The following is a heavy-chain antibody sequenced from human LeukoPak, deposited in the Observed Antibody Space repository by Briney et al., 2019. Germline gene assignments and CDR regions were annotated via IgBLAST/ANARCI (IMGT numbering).Heavy chain of an antibody. D-gene: IGHD6-6*01. CDR1: GGSISSYY. J-gene: IGHJ4*02. Sequence: SETLSLTCTVSGGSISSYYWSWIRQPPGKGLEWIGYIYYSGSTNYNPSLKSRVTISVDTSKNLFSLKLSSVTAADTAVYYCAREGGIAARPFDYWGQGTLVTVSS. V-gene: IGHV4-59*01. CDR3: AREGGIAARPFDY. CDR2: IYYSGST.